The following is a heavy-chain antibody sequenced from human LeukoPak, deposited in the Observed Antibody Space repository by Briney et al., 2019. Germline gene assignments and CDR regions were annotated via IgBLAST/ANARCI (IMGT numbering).Heavy chain of an antibody. CDR2: INGGNGNT. CDR3: ARAHCRDGSLRYFDY. CDR1: GYTFTSYA. D-gene: IGHD5-24*01. J-gene: IGHJ4*02. V-gene: IGHV1-3*01. Sequence: GASVKVSCKASGYTFTSYAMHWVRQAPGQRLEWMGWINGGNGNTKYSQRFQGRVTITRDTSATTAYMELSSLRSEDTAVYFCARAHCRDGSLRYFDYWGQGTLVTVSS.